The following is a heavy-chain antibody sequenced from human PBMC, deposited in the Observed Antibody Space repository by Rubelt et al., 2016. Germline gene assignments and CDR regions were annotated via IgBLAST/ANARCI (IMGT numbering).Heavy chain of an antibody. CDR1: GGSISSSSYY. Sequence: QLQLQESGPGLVKPSETLSLTCTVSGGSISSSSYYWGWIRQPPGKGLEWIGSIYYSGITYYNPSLKSRVTISGDTSKNQFSLKLNSVTAADTAGYYCARQGVFGVVLEDYWGQGTLVAVSS. J-gene: IGHJ4*02. CDR2: IYYSGIT. V-gene: IGHV4-39*01. CDR3: ARQGVFGVVLEDY. D-gene: IGHD3-3*01.